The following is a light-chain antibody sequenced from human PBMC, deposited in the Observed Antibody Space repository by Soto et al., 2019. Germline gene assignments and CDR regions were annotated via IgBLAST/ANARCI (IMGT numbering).Light chain of an antibody. J-gene: IGLJ1*01. V-gene: IGLV2-11*01. CDR1: TNDVGNYNY. CDR3: FSFTTTSTHV. Sequence: QSALTQPRSVSGSPGQSVTISCTGTTNDVGNYNYVSWYQQHPSKAPKLMIYDVTKRPSGVSNRFSGSKSGNTAYLTISGLQVEDEAEYFCFSFTTTSTHVFGTGTKVTVL. CDR2: DVT.